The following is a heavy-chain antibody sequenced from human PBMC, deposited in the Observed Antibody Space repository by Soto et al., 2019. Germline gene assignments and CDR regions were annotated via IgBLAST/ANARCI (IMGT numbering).Heavy chain of an antibody. D-gene: IGHD1-1*01. V-gene: IGHV1-3*01. CDR3: ARDPGTGAELRAHHFDY. CDR2: INAGNGDT. CDR1: RYSFTTYA. J-gene: IGHJ4*02. Sequence: ASVKVSCKASRYSFTTYALHWVRQAPGQRLEWMGWINAGNGDTKYSEKFQGRVTITRDTSANTAYMELSSLRSEDTSVYYCARDPGTGAELRAHHFDYWGQGTLVTVS.